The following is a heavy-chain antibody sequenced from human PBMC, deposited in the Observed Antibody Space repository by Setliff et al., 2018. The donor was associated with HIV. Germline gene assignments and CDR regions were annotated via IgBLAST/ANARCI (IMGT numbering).Heavy chain of an antibody. CDR2: IGPYNGRT. J-gene: IGHJ6*03. D-gene: IGHD3-16*01. CDR1: GYMFIAYG. Sequence: VASVKVSCKTSGYMFIAYGMSWVRRAPGQGLEWMGWIGPYNGRTEYAQEFQGRVSLTIDTSASTVYMELSSLRSEDTAVYYCARCGAGEWHLYMDVWGKGTAVTVSS. V-gene: IGHV1-18*01. CDR3: ARCGAGEWHLYMDV.